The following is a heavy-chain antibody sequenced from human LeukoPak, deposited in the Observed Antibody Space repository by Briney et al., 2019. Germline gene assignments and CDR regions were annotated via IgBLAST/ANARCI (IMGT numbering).Heavy chain of an antibody. CDR1: GYTLTELS. V-gene: IGHV1-24*01. Sequence: GASVTVSCKVSGYTLTELSMHWVRQAPGKGLEWMGGFDPEDGETIYAQKFQGRVTMTEDTSTDTAYMELSSLRSEDTAVYYCATEVFEEIQLWLTYWGQGTLVTVSS. CDR3: ATEVFEEIQLWLTY. CDR2: FDPEDGET. J-gene: IGHJ4*02. D-gene: IGHD5-18*01.